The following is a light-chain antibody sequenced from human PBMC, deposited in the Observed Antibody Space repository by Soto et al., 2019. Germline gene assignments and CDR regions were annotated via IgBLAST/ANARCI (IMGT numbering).Light chain of an antibody. CDR2: DVS. CDR3: QQFDSYRT. CDR1: QNISTS. Sequence: DIQMTQSPSTLSASVGDRVTITCRPSQNISTSLAWYQQKSGRAPKLLIYDVSNLESGVPSRFSGSGSGTEFSLTSRGLQADDFATYYCQQFDSYRTFGQGTTVEVK. V-gene: IGKV1-5*01. J-gene: IGKJ1*01.